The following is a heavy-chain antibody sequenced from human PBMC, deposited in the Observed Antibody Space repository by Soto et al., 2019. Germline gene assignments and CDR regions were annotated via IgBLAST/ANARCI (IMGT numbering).Heavy chain of an antibody. CDR1: GASMSPYY. V-gene: IGHV4-59*01. D-gene: IGHD5-12*01. CDR2: VYYRGTT. J-gene: IGHJ4*02. Sequence: LSLTCSVSGASMSPYYWTWVRQPPGKGLEWIANVYYRGTTNYNSSLKSRVTISVATSKNQFSLTMTSVSAADTAIYYCARVGDGYNWDFDYWGQGTLVTVSS. CDR3: ARVGDGYNWDFDY.